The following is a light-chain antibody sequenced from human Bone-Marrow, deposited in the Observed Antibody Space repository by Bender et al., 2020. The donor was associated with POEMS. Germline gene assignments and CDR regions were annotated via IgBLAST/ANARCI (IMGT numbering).Light chain of an antibody. CDR1: RLGDEY. CDR3: QVWDSSSDHVL. Sequence: SYEVTQPPSVSVSPGQTVTITCSGSRLGDEYVSWYQQKPGQSPVLVIYQDTKRPSGIPERFSGSSSGNTATLTISRVEAGDEADYYCQVWDSSSDHVLFGGGTKLTVL. V-gene: IGLV3-1*01. J-gene: IGLJ2*01. CDR2: QDT.